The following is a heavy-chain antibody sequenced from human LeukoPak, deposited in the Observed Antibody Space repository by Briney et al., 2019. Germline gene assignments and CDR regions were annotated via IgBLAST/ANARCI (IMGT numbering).Heavy chain of an antibody. J-gene: IGHJ4*02. D-gene: IGHD1-26*01. CDR3: ARRGSGTYFPFDY. CDR2: IYPGDSDT. Sequence: GESLKISCKASGYSLTSYWIGWVRQMPGKGLEWMGIIYPGDSDTRYSLSFQGQVTMSVDKSINTAYLQWSSLKPSDSAMYYCARRGSGTYFPFDYWGQGTLVIVSS. CDR1: GYSLTSYW. V-gene: IGHV5-51*01.